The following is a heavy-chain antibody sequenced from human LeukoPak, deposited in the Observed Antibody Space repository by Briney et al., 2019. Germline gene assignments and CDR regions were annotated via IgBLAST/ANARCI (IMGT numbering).Heavy chain of an antibody. CDR1: GGPLSDHD. CDR2: INHRGAT. V-gene: IGHV4-34*01. Sequence: SVTLSLTCAVFGGPLSDHDWSWIRQPPGKGLEWIGEINHRGATNYNPSLKRQVTLSLDPAKNQDSLKLNSLTAANKAVYYCARGKVDLSMIVMIVTAVEFYFDSWGPGTLVTVSA. CDR3: ARGKVDLSMIVMIVTAVEFYFDS. J-gene: IGHJ4*02. D-gene: IGHD3-22*01.